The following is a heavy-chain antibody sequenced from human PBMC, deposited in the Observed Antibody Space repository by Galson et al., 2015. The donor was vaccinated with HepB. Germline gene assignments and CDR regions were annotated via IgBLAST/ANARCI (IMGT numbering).Heavy chain of an antibody. V-gene: IGHV3-9*01. CDR3: AVGGGERVGVAFDI. CDR2: ISWNSGSI. J-gene: IGHJ3*02. CDR1: GFTFDDYA. Sequence: SLRLSCAASGFTFDDYAMHWVRQAPGKGLERVSGISWNSGSIGYADSVKGRFTISRDNAKNSLYLQMNSLRAEDTALYYCAVGGGERVGVAFDIWGQGTMVTVSS. D-gene: IGHD2-21*01.